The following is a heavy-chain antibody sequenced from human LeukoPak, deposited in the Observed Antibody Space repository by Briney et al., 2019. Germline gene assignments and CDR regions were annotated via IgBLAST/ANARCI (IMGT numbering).Heavy chain of an antibody. CDR2: ISSSGSTM. D-gene: IGHD5-12*01. J-gene: IGHJ4*02. CDR3: ARDPGSGYEEHFDY. Sequence: GGSLRLSCAASGFIFSDYYMSWIRQAPGKGLEWVSYISSSGSTMYYTDSVKGRFTISRDNAKDSLYLQMNSLRAEDTAVYYCARDPGSGYEEHFDYWGQGTLDTVSS. CDR1: GFIFSDYY. V-gene: IGHV3-11*01.